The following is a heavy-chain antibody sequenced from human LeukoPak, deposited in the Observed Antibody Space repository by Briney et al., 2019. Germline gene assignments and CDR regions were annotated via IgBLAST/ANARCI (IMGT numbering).Heavy chain of an antibody. J-gene: IGHJ4*02. CDR3: AAGYSGYTGVAWVADSD. Sequence: PRASVKVSCKASGYTFTGYYMHWVRQAPGQGLEWMGWINPNSGGTNYAQKFQGRVTMTRDTSISTAYMELSRLRSDDTAVYYCAAGYSGYTGVAWVADSDWGQGTLVTVSS. V-gene: IGHV1-2*02. D-gene: IGHD5-12*01. CDR2: INPNSGGT. CDR1: GYTFTGYY.